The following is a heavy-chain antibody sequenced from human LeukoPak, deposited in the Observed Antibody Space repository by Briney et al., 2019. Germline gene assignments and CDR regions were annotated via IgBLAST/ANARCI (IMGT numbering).Heavy chain of an antibody. CDR2: IWYDGSNK. J-gene: IGHJ4*02. D-gene: IGHD3-10*01. CDR1: GFTFSSYG. Sequence: GRSLRLSCAASGFTFSSYGMHWVRQAPGKGLEWVAVIWYDGSNKYYADSVKGRFTISRDNSKNTLYLQMNSLRAEDTAVYYCARVERGNYFDYWGQGTLVTVSS. CDR3: ARVERGNYFDY. V-gene: IGHV3-33*01.